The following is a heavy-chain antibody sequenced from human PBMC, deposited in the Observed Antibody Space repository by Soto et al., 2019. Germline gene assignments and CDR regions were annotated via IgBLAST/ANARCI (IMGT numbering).Heavy chain of an antibody. V-gene: IGHV5-10-1*01. D-gene: IGHD1-1*01. CDR3: ASGKFYGSHWTS. CDR1: AYSFTNYW. CDR2: IDPSDSYT. Sequence: GASLKISCQVSAYSFTNYWLTRVRQVPGKGLAWMGRIDPSDSYTNLSPSFQGHVAFSVDKSISTAYIQWSSLKASDTAVYFCASGKFYGSHWTSWGQRTLVTVVS. J-gene: IGHJ4*02.